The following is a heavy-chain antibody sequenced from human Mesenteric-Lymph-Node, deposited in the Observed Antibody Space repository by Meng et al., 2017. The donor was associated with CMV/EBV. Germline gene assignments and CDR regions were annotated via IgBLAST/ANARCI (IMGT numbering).Heavy chain of an antibody. CDR3: VRYYGGNFDY. Sequence: GGSLRLSCAASGFTFSTYSMTWVRQAPGKGLEWVSSISSSGDYIYYADSLKGRFTISSDNAKNSLYLQMNSLRAEDTAVYYCVRYYGGNFDYWGQGTLVTVSS. J-gene: IGHJ4*02. V-gene: IGHV3-21*01. CDR2: ISSSGDYI. CDR1: GFTFSTYS. D-gene: IGHD4-23*01.